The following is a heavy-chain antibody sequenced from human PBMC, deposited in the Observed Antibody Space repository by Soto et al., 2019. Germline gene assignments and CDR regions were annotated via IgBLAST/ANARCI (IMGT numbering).Heavy chain of an antibody. CDR2: INANSGGT. CDR3: AKSGGFFRTSLGYFDY. V-gene: IGHV1-2*02. D-gene: IGHD3-3*01. J-gene: IGHJ4*02. Sequence: ASVKVSCKASGFTFTGHYIHWVRQAPGQGLEWMGWINANSGGTSYAQKFQGRVTMTTDTSITTAYMELSRLSSDDTAVYYCAKSGGFFRTSLGYFDYWGQGTPVTVSS. CDR1: GFTFTGHY.